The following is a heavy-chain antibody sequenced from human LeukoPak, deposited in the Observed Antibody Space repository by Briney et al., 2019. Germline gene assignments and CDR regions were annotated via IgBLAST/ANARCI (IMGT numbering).Heavy chain of an antibody. CDR2: LYHSGST. J-gene: IGHJ4*02. D-gene: IGHD2-2*01. CDR1: GYSISSGYY. Sequence: SETLSLTCSVSGYSISSGYYWGWIRQPPGKGLEWIGSLYHSGSTDYNPSLKSRVTISVDTTKNQFSLNLSSVTAADTAVYYCARRQYQLPFDYWGQGTLVTVSS. CDR3: ARRQYQLPFDY. V-gene: IGHV4-38-2*01.